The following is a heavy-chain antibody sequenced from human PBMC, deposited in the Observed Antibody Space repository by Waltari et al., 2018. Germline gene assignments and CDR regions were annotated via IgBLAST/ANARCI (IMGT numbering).Heavy chain of an antibody. D-gene: IGHD1-26*01. CDR3: ATRKEVGATPNWFDP. J-gene: IGHJ5*02. Sequence: QVQLQESGPGLVKPSETLSLTCAVSGYSTSSGYYWGWIRQPPGKGLEWIGSIYHSGSTYYNPSLKSRVTISVDTSKNQFSLKLSSVTAADTAVYYCATRKEVGATPNWFDPWGQGTLVTVSS. CDR2: IYHSGST. V-gene: IGHV4-38-2*01. CDR1: GYSTSSGYY.